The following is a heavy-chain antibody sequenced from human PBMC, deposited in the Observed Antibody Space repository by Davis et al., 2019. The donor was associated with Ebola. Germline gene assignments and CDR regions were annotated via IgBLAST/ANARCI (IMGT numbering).Heavy chain of an antibody. D-gene: IGHD3-10*01. V-gene: IGHV3-11*01. J-gene: IGHJ6*02. CDR1: GFPFSDYY. CDR2: ISSSGSTI. Sequence: GESLKISCAASGFPFSDYYMSWLRQAPGEGLEWVSYISSSGSTIYYADSVKGRFTISRDNAKNSLYLQMNSLRAEDTAVYYCAREFVWFREYYGMDVWGQGTTVAVSS. CDR3: AREFVWFREYYGMDV.